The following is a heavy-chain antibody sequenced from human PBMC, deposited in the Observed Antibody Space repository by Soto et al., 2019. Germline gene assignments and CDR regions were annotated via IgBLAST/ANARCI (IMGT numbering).Heavy chain of an antibody. CDR1: RGSISPYY. J-gene: IGHJ5*02. V-gene: IGHV4-59*01. CDR2: IAYTGST. D-gene: IGHD3-3*01. CDR3: ARFSAPGSGLNWFAP. Sequence: SETLSLTCTVSRGSISPYYWSWIRQPPGEGLEWIGYIAYTGSTNYNPSLKSRVTISVDTSKNQLSLKLSSVTAADTAVYYCARFSAPGSGLNWFAPWGQGTLVTVS.